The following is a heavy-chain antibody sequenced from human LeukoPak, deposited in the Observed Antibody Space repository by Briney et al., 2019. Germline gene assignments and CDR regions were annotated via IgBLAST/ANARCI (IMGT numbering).Heavy chain of an antibody. Sequence: SETLSLTCAVYGGSFSGYYWSWIRQPPGKGLEWIGEINHSGSTNYNPSLKSRVTISVDTSKNQFSLKLSSVTAADTAVYYCASDFWRNYYYYYMDVWGKGTTVTVSS. CDR1: GGSFSGYY. CDR2: INHSGST. V-gene: IGHV4-34*01. CDR3: ASDFWRNYYYYYMDV. J-gene: IGHJ6*03. D-gene: IGHD2-21*02.